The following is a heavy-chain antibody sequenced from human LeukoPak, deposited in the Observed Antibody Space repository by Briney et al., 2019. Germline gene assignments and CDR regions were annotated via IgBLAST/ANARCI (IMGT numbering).Heavy chain of an antibody. Sequence: PSETLSLTCTVSGGSISSYYWSWIRQPPGKGLEWIGSIYYSGSTSYNPSLKSRLTISVDTSKNQFSLKLRSVTAADTAVYYCARPSAGSYHAPFDYWGQGTLVTVSS. CDR2: IYYSGST. J-gene: IGHJ4*02. CDR1: GGSISSYY. V-gene: IGHV4-39*07. CDR3: ARPSAGSYHAPFDY. D-gene: IGHD3-10*01.